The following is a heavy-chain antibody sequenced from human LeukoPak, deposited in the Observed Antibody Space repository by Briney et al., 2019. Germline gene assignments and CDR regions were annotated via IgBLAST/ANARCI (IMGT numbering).Heavy chain of an antibody. CDR2: INHSGST. J-gene: IGHJ3*02. CDR3: ARVHASDAFDI. CDR1: GGSFSGYY. Sequence: PSETLSLTCAVYGGSFSGYYWSWIRQPPGKGLEWIGEINHSGSTNYNPSLKSRVTISVDTSKNQFSLKLSSVTAADTAVYYCARVHASDAFDIWGQGTMVTVSS. V-gene: IGHV4-34*01.